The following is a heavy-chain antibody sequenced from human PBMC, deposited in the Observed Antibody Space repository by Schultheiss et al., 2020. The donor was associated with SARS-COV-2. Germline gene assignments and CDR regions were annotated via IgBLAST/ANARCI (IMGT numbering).Heavy chain of an antibody. CDR1: GFTFSSYA. Sequence: GGSLRLSCAASGFTFSSYAMSWVRQAPGKGLEWVSSISGSGGSTYYADSVKGRFTISRDNAKNSLYLQMNSLRAEDTAVYYCARDGYYCTGGSCYGIDVWGQGTTVTVSS. CDR2: ISGSGGST. D-gene: IGHD2-15*01. J-gene: IGHJ6*02. V-gene: IGHV3-23*01. CDR3: ARDGYYCTGGSCYGIDV.